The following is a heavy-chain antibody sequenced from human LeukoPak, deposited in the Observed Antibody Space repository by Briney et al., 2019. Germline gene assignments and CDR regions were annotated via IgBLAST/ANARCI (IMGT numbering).Heavy chain of an antibody. CDR3: ARRIAVHAFDI. CDR2: IYYSGST. D-gene: IGHD6-19*01. J-gene: IGHJ3*02. CDR1: GGSISSYY. Sequence: PSETLSLTCTVSGGSISSYYWSWIRQPPGKGLEWIGYIYYSGSTNYNPSLKSRVTISVDTSKNQFSLRLSSVTAADTAVYYCARRIAVHAFDIWGXGTMVTVSS. V-gene: IGHV4-59*01.